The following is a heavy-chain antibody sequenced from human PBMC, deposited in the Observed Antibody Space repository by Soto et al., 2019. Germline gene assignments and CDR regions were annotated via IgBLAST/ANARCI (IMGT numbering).Heavy chain of an antibody. J-gene: IGHJ5*02. V-gene: IGHV3-23*01. CDR3: AKEGSSGWYRDFDP. CDR2: ISSSGGGT. D-gene: IGHD6-19*01. Sequence: PGGSLRLSCAASGFTFSSYAMSWVRQAPGKGLEWVSTISSSGGGTYYADSVKGRFTISRDNSKNTLYLQMNSLRAEDTAVYYCAKEGSSGWYRDFDPWGQGTLVTVSS. CDR1: GFTFSSYA.